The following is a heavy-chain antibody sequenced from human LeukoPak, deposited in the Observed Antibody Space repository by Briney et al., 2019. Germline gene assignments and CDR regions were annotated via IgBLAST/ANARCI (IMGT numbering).Heavy chain of an antibody. CDR1: GYTFTGYY. CDR2: INPNSGGT. D-gene: IGHD6-19*01. J-gene: IGHJ1*01. CDR3: AREGTGYSSGWYGLPEYFQH. V-gene: IGHV1-2*02. Sequence: ASVKASCKASGYTFTGYYMHWVRQAPGQGLEWMGWINPNSGGTNYAQKFQGRVTMTRDTSISTAYMELSRLRSDDTAVYYCAREGTGYSSGWYGLPEYFQHWGQGTLVTVSS.